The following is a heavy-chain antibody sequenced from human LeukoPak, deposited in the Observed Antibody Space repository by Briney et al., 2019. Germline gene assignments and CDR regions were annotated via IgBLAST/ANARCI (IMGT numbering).Heavy chain of an antibody. CDR2: INAGNGNT. Sequence: ASVKVSCKASGYTFTSYAMHWVRQAPGQRLEWMGWINAGNGNTKYSQKLQGRVTMTTDTSTSTAYMELRSLRSDDTAVYYCAREGAVAGTDFDYWGQGTLVTVSS. D-gene: IGHD6-19*01. CDR3: AREGAVAGTDFDY. CDR1: GYTFTSYA. V-gene: IGHV1-3*01. J-gene: IGHJ4*02.